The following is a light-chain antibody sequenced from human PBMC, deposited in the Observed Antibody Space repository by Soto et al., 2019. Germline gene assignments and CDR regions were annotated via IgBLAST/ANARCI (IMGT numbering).Light chain of an antibody. Sequence: QSALTQPRSVSGSPGQSVTSSCTGTSSDVGGYNYVSWYQQHPGKAPKLMIYDVSKRPSGVPDRFSGSKSGSTASLTISGLQAEDEADYYCCSYAGSYTFLFGGGTKLTVL. J-gene: IGLJ2*01. V-gene: IGLV2-11*01. CDR2: DVS. CDR1: SSDVGGYNY. CDR3: CSYAGSYTFL.